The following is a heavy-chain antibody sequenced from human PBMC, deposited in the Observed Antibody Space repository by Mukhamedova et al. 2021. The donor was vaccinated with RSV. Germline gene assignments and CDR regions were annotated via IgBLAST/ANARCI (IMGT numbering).Heavy chain of an antibody. D-gene: IGHD6-19*01. J-gene: IGHJ6*02. CDR3: PRPLAESYSSGRYGSGHEV. Sequence: VRQAPGQGLAWMGRINPNSGGTNYAQKFQGRVTMTRDTSISTAYMELSRLRSDDTAVYYCPRPLAESYSSGRYGSGHEVWGQGT. V-gene: IGHV1-2*06. CDR2: INPNSGGT.